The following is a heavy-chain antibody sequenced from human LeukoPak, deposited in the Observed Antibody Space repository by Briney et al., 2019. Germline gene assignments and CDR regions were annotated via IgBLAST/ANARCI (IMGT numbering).Heavy chain of an antibody. D-gene: IGHD3-22*01. CDR1: GGSISSYY. Sequence: SSETLSLTCTVSGGSISSYYWSWIRQPAGKGLEWIGRIYTSGSTNYNPSLKSRVTISVDTSKNQFSLKLSSVTAADTAVYYCARVTYYDSSGYPRGAFDIWGQGTMVTVSS. J-gene: IGHJ3*02. CDR2: IYTSGST. CDR3: ARVTYYDSSGYPRGAFDI. V-gene: IGHV4-4*07.